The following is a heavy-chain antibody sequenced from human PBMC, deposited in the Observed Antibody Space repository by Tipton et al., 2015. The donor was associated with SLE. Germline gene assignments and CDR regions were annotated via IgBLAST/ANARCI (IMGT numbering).Heavy chain of an antibody. CDR1: KFTFDRFG. D-gene: IGHD6-6*01. J-gene: IGHJ4*02. CDR2: IRYDANNK. V-gene: IGHV3-30*02. CDR3: AKDLSIAAPSDY. Sequence: SLRLSCAASKFTFDRFGMHWVRQAPGRGLEWVAFIRYDANNKHYGDSVKGRFTISRDNSKNTLYLQMNSLRAEDTAVYYCAKDLSIAAPSDYWGQGTLVTVSS.